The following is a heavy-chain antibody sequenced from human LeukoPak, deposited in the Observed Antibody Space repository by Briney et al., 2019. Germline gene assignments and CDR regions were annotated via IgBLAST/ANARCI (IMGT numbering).Heavy chain of an antibody. Sequence: ASVKVSCKASGGTFTAYYIHWLRQAPGQGLEWMGWMNPNSGGTKYAQTFQGRVTLTRDTSISTAHLELSSLTSDDTAVYFCARQGSNSSGWYPVDDWGQGTLVTVSP. CDR3: ARQGSNSSGWYPVDD. J-gene: IGHJ4*02. CDR2: MNPNSGGT. V-gene: IGHV1-2*02. CDR1: GGTFTAYY. D-gene: IGHD6-19*01.